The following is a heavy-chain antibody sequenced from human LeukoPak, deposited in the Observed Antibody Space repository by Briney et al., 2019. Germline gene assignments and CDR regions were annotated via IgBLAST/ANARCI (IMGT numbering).Heavy chain of an antibody. J-gene: IGHJ6*03. Sequence: GGSLRLSCAASGFTFSSYSMNWVRQAPGKGLEGVSSISSSSSYIYYADSLKGRFTISRDNAKNSLYLQLNSLRAGDTAVYYCARVPEWLRFPNYMDVWGKGTTVTVSS. V-gene: IGHV3-21*01. CDR1: GFTFSSYS. D-gene: IGHD5-12*01. CDR2: ISSSSSYI. CDR3: ARVPEWLRFPNYMDV.